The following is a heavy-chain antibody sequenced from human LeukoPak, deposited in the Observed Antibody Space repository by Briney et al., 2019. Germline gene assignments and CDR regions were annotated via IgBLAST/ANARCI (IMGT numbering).Heavy chain of an antibody. D-gene: IGHD4/OR15-4a*01. V-gene: IGHV4-39*01. CDR3: ARGAGHGYYYYYMDV. CDR1: GGSISSSSYY. CDR2: IYYSGST. J-gene: IGHJ6*03. Sequence: PSETLSLTCTVSGGSISSSSYYWGWIRQPPGKGLEWIGSIYYSGSTYYNPSLKSRVTISVDTSKNQFSLKLSSVTAADTAVYYCARGAGHGYYYYYMDVWGKGTTVTISS.